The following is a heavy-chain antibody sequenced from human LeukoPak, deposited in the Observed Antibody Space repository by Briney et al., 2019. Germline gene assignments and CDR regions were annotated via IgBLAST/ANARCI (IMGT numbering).Heavy chain of an antibody. D-gene: IGHD1-26*01. CDR3: VKDLSGTWSYDY. J-gene: IGHJ4*02. CDR1: GFPFNTHF. CDR2: ISTNGETT. Sequence: GGSLRLSCSASGFPFNTHFMHWVRQTPGKALEYVSTISTNGETTFYADSVTGRFTISRDNSQNTLYLQMSSLRPDDTAVYYCVKDLSGTWSYDYWGQGTLVTVSS. V-gene: IGHV3-64D*06.